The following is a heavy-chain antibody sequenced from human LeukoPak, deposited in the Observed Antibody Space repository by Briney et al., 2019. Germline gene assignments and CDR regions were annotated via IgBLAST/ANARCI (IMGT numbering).Heavy chain of an antibody. V-gene: IGHV3-48*04. CDR1: GFTFSTYS. J-gene: IGHJ4*02. D-gene: IGHD3-22*01. CDR3: ARYYYDSSGFYYIFDY. CDR2: ISSSSRTI. Sequence: GGSLRLSCATSGFTFSTYSMNWVRQAPGKGLEWVSYISSSSRTISYADSVKGRFTISRDNAKNSLHLQMNSLRAEDTAVYYCARYYYDSSGFYYIFDYWGQGTLVTVSS.